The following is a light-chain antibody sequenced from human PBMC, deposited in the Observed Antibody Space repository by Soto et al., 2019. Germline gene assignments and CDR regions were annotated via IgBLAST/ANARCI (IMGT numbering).Light chain of an antibody. CDR2: DVN. Sequence: QSVLIQPRSVSGSPGQSVTISCTGTSSDVGAYNYVSWYQHNPDKAPRLMIYDVNKRPSGVPDRFSGSKSGNAASLTVSGLQAEDEGDYYCCSYGGTYTVFGGGTQLTVL. V-gene: IGLV2-11*01. J-gene: IGLJ3*02. CDR3: CSYGGTYTV. CDR1: SSDVGAYNY.